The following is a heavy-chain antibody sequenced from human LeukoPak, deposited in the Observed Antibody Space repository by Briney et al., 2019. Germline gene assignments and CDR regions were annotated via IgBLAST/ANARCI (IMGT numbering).Heavy chain of an antibody. Sequence: GGSLRLSCAASGFTFSNYGMHWVRQAPGKGLEWVAFIRYDETYKYYGDSVKGRFTISRDKSKNTLNLQMNSLRAEGTAVYYCAKDGPYHDILTGYRRTSAYYFDYWGQGTLVTVSS. CDR1: GFTFSNYG. CDR3: AKDGPYHDILTGYRRTSAYYFDY. V-gene: IGHV3-30*02. J-gene: IGHJ4*02. D-gene: IGHD3-9*01. CDR2: IRYDETYK.